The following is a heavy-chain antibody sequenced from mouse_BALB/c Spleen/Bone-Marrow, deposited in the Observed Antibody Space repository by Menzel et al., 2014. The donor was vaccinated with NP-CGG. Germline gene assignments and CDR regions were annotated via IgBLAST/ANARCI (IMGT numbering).Heavy chain of an antibody. V-gene: IGHV1-54*01. D-gene: IGHD1-1*01. CDR1: GYAFTNYL. CDR2: INPGSGGT. Sequence: VQLQQSGAELVRPGTSVKVSCKASGYAFTNYLIEWVKQRPGQGLEWIGVINPGSGGTNYNEKFKGKATLTADKSSSTAYMQLSSLTSDDSAVYFYAGGITTGYFDYWGQGTTLTVSS. CDR3: AGGITTGYFDY. J-gene: IGHJ2*01.